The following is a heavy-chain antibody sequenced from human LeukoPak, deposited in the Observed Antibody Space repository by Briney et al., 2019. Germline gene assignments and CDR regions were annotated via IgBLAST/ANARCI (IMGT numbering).Heavy chain of an antibody. J-gene: IGHJ4*02. CDR3: AKLMDNNYDGSAFDY. CDR1: GYSFTDYA. V-gene: IGHV1-18*01. Sequence: ASVKVSCKTSGYSFTDYAIVWVRQAPGQGLKWIGWVGTYDGKTNYAQEVQDRVTMTTDTDARTAYVELRSLRSDDTALYYCAKLMDNNYDGSAFDYWGQGTLVTVSS. CDR2: VGTYDGKT. D-gene: IGHD3-22*01.